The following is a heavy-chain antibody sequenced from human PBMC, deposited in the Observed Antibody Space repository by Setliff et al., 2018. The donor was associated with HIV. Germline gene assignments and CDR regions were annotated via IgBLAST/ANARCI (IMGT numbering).Heavy chain of an antibody. V-gene: IGHV3-74*01. CDR2: VNRDGSST. CDR3: ARISRGTVVRGVFKIGYFDY. D-gene: IGHD3-10*01. Sequence: PGGSLRLSCAASGFTFDRFWMHWVRQAPGKGLVWVSRVNRDGSSTTYADSVKDRFTISRDNSKNTLYMQMNSLRAEDTALYYCARISRGTVVRGVFKIGYFDYWGQGTLVTVSS. J-gene: IGHJ4*02. CDR1: GFTFDRFW.